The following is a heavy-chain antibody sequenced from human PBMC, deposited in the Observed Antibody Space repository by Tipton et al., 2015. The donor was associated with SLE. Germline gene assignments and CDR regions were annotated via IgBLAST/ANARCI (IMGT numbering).Heavy chain of an antibody. Sequence: TLSLTCFVSGGSISRNSYNWGWIRQPPGKDLEWIGSVFYSGSTNYKPSLESRVTISIDTSKNQFTLSLRSVTAADTAVYYCGRHYGGPIDSWGQGTLVTVSS. D-gene: IGHD3-16*01. V-gene: IGHV4-39*01. CDR1: GGSISRNSYN. J-gene: IGHJ4*02. CDR2: VFYSGST. CDR3: GRHYGGPIDS.